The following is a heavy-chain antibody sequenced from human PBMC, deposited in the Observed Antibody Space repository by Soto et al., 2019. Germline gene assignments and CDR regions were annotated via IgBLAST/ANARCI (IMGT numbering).Heavy chain of an antibody. D-gene: IGHD3-16*01. V-gene: IGHV3-23*01. J-gene: IGHJ5*02. CDR3: ATAGGTFLAS. CDR2: LWFDGRT. CDR1: GFSFGDYD. Sequence: GXSLRLSCAASGFSFGDYDIGWVHQPPGKGLERSSSLWFDGRTSSLAPVRARSTTSRANSKPPLFLQIHGLTADDTAVYFCATAGGTFLASWGQGTLVTVSS.